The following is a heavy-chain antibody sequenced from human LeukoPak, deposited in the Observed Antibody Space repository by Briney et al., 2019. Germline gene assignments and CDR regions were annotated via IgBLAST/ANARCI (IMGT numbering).Heavy chain of an antibody. Sequence: SETLSLTCAVSGGSISSSNWWSWVRQPPGKGLEWIGEIYHSGSTNYNPSLKSRVTISVDKSKNQFSLKLSSVTAADTAVYYCARGSGSLGSHYYYYMDVWGKGTTVTISS. CDR3: ARGSGSLGSHYYYYMDV. V-gene: IGHV4-4*02. CDR1: GGSISSSNW. CDR2: IYHSGST. D-gene: IGHD6-19*01. J-gene: IGHJ6*03.